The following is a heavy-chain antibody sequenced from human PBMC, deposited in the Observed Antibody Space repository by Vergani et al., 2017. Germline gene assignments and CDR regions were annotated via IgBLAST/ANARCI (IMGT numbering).Heavy chain of an antibody. CDR3: ARAGYCSGGSCYRAYYYGMDV. CDR1: GDSVSSNSAA. V-gene: IGHV6-1*01. J-gene: IGHJ6*02. CDR2: TYYRSKWYN. Sequence: QVQLQQSGPGLVKPSQTLSLTCAISGDSVSSNSAAWNWIRQSPSRGLEWLGRTYYRSKWYNDYAVSVKSRITINPDKSKNQFSLQLNSVTPEDTAVYYCARAGYCSGGSCYRAYYYGMDVWGQGTTVTVSS. D-gene: IGHD2-15*01.